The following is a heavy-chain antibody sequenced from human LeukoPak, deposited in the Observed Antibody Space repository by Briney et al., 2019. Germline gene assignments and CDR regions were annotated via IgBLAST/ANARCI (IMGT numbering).Heavy chain of an antibody. V-gene: IGHV1-69*05. D-gene: IGHD5-24*01. CDR3: ARGMGPYKLNDAFDI. CDR2: IIPIFGTA. Sequence: GASVKVSCKASGGTFSSYAISWVRQAPGQGLEWMGGIIPIFGTANYAQKFQGRVTITTDESTSTAYMELSSLRSEDTAVYYCARGMGPYKLNDAFDIWGQGTMVTVSS. CDR1: GGTFSSYA. J-gene: IGHJ3*02.